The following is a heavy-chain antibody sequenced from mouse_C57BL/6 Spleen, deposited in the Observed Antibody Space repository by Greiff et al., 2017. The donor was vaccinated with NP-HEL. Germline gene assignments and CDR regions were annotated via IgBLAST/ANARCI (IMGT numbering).Heavy chain of an antibody. CDR3: AREGYGTYYAMDY. D-gene: IGHD2-1*01. J-gene: IGHJ4*01. CDR2: INPGSGGT. Sequence: VQLQQSGAELVRPGTSVKVSCKASGYAFTNYLIEWVKQRPGQGLEWIGVINPGSGGTNYNEKFKGKATLTADKSSSTAYMQLSSLTSEDSSVYFCAREGYGTYYAMDYWGQGTSVTVSS. CDR1: GYAFTNYL. V-gene: IGHV1-54*01.